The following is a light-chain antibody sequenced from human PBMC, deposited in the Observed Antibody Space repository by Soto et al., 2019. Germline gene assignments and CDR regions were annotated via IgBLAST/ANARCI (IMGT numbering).Light chain of an antibody. CDR1: QALSNY. Sequence: DIPLPQSPSVLSASVGDTVTITCRASQALSNYLAWYQQKPGKAPDLLIYSASTLQSGVPSRFSGSGSGTEFTLTIRSLQPEDFATYYCQQLNRYPVTFGQGTKVGI. V-gene: IGKV1-9*01. CDR2: SAS. CDR3: QQLNRYPVT. J-gene: IGKJ1*01.